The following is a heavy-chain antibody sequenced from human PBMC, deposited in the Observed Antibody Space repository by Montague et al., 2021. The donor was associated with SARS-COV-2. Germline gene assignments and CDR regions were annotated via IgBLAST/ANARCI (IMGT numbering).Heavy chain of an antibody. CDR3: ATLTQSNGDF. V-gene: IGHV4-4*08. CDR1: SDSINTCY. CDR2: IYPSGTT. D-gene: IGHD4/OR15-4a*01. Sequence: SETLSLTCTVYSDSINTCYWSWIRQPPGKGLEWLGYIYPSGTTNYNPSLNSRIAISVDTSKNQFSLRLDSVTAADTAIYYCATLTQSNGDFWGQGALVTVS. J-gene: IGHJ4*02.